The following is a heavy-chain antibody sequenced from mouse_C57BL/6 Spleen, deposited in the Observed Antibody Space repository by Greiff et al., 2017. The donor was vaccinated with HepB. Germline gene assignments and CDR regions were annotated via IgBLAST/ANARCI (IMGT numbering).Heavy chain of an antibody. V-gene: IGHV1-52*01. Sequence: VQLQQPGAELVRPGSSVKLSCKASGYTFTSYWMHWVKQRPIQGLEWIGNIDPSDSETHYNQKFKDKATLTVDKSSSTAYMQLSSLTSEDSAVYYCARYYGNYGWFAYWGQGTLVTVSA. CDR2: IDPSDSET. CDR3: ARYYGNYGWFAY. CDR1: GYTFTSYW. J-gene: IGHJ3*01. D-gene: IGHD2-1*01.